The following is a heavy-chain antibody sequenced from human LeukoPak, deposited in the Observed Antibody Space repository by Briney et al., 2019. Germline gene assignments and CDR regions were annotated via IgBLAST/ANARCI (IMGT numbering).Heavy chain of an antibody. Sequence: GASVKVSCKASGYTFTSYYMHWVRQAPGQGLEWMGIINPSGGSTSYAQKFQGRVTMTRDTSTSTAYMELSSLRSEDTAVYYCARDSITIFGVVITRPWNYYYYMDVWGKGTTVTVSS. V-gene: IGHV1-46*01. CDR2: INPSGGST. J-gene: IGHJ6*03. D-gene: IGHD3-3*01. CDR3: ARDSITIFGVVITRPWNYYYYMDV. CDR1: GYTFTSYY.